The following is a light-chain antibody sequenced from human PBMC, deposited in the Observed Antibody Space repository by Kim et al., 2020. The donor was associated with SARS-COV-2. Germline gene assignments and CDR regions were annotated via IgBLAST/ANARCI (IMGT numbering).Light chain of an antibody. J-gene: IGLJ2*01. Sequence: SSELTQDPAVSVALGQTVRITCQGDSLRSYYASWYQQKPGQAPVLVIYGKSNRPSGIPDRFSGSSSGNTASLTITGAQAEDEADYYCNSRDSSGTVVFGGGTQLTVL. CDR2: GKS. CDR3: NSRDSSGTVV. V-gene: IGLV3-19*01. CDR1: SLRSYY.